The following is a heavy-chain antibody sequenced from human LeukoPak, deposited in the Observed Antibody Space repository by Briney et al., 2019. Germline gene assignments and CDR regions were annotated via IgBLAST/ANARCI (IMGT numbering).Heavy chain of an antibody. CDR1: GGTFISYA. V-gene: IGHV1-69*01. CDR2: IIPIFGTA. CDR3: ARDMEMATITGFDY. J-gene: IGHJ4*02. Sequence: ASVKVSCKASGGTFISYAISWVRQAPGQGLEWMGGIIPIFGTANYAQKFQGRVTITADESTSTAYMELSSLRSEDTAVYYCARDMEMATITGFDYWGQGTLVTVS. D-gene: IGHD5-24*01.